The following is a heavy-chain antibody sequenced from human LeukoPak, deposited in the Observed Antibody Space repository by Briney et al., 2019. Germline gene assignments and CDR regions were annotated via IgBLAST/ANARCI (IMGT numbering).Heavy chain of an antibody. CDR1: AFSFSDYW. D-gene: IGHD6-19*01. Sequence: GGSLRLSCAASAFSFSDYWMTWVRQAPGKGLHWVAHIKQDGSEEYYVDSVKGRFTISRDNAKTSLYLQMNSLRAEDTAVYYCARWNSGWEFDYWGQGTLVSVSS. CDR3: ARWNSGWEFDY. CDR2: IKQDGSEE. J-gene: IGHJ4*02. V-gene: IGHV3-7*05.